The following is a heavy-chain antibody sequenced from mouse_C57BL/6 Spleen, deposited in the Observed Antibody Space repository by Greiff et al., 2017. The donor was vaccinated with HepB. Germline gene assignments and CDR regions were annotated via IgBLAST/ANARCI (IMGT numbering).Heavy chain of an antibody. D-gene: IGHD1-1*01. CDR2: IDPSDSET. V-gene: IGHV1-52*01. J-gene: IGHJ1*03. CDR1: GYTFTSYW. Sequence: QVQLKQPGAELVRPGSSVKLSCKASGYTFTSYWMHWVKQRPIQGLEWIGNIDPSDSETHYNQKFKDKATLTVDKSSSTAYMQLSSLTSEDSAVYYCARVPSSYDWYFDVWGTGTTVTVSS. CDR3: ARVPSSYDWYFDV.